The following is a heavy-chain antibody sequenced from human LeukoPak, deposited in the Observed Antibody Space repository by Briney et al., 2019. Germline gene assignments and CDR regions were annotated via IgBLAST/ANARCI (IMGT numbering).Heavy chain of an antibody. CDR2: IWPNGSNK. J-gene: IGHJ3*02. CDR3: VGELLPAAGTIGAFDI. Sequence: PGGSLRLSCAASGFTFSTYGMHWVRQAPGKGLEWVAVIWPNGSNKYHADSVKGRFTISRDNSKSTLFLQMSSLAAEDTAVYYCVGELLPAAGTIGAFDIWGRGTMVTVSS. CDR1: GFTFSTYG. V-gene: IGHV3-33*01. D-gene: IGHD6-13*01.